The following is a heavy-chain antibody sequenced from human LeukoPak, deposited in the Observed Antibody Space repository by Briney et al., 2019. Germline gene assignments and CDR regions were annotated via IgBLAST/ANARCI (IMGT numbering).Heavy chain of an antibody. CDR3: ARANYGDLDY. CDR2: IYYSGST. J-gene: IGHJ4*02. V-gene: IGHV4-59*01. D-gene: IGHD4-17*01. CDR1: GGSISSYY. Sequence: SETLSLACTVSGGSISSYYWSWIRQPPGKGLEWIGYIYYSGSTNYNPSLKSRVTISVDTSKNQFSLKLSSVTAADTAVYYCARANYGDLDYWGQGTLVTVSS.